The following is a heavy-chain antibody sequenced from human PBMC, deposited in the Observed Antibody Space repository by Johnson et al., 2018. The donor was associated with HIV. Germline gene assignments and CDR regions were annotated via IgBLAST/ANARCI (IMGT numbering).Heavy chain of an antibody. Sequence: QVQLVESGGGVVQPGRSLRLSCAASRFTFSSYAMHWVRQAPVKGLEWVAIISYDGSNKYYADSVKGRFTISRDNSKNTLHLQMGSLRTEDMAVYYCARTGRWELLPDAFDIWGQGTMVTVSS. CDR3: ARTGRWELLPDAFDI. CDR2: ISYDGSNK. D-gene: IGHD1-26*01. J-gene: IGHJ3*02. CDR1: RFTFSSYA. V-gene: IGHV3-30*14.